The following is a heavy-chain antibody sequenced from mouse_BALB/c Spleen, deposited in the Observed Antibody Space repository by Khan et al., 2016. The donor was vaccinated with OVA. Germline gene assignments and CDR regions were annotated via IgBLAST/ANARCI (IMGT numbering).Heavy chain of an antibody. Sequence: LEESGTELAKPGASVKMSCKASGYTFTTYWMHWVKQRPGQGLEWIGYINPTSGYTDYNEKFKDKATLSAAKSSRTADMQLSSLTSEDSAVYYCARDRIDDWGQGTTLTVSS. CDR3: ARDRIDD. V-gene: IGHV1-7*01. J-gene: IGHJ2*01. CDR1: GYTFTTYW. CDR2: INPTSGYT.